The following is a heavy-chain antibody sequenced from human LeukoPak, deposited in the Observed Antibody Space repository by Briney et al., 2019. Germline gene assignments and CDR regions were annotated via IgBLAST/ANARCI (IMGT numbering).Heavy chain of an antibody. J-gene: IGHJ2*01. V-gene: IGHV4-39*01. Sequence: TSETLSLTCTVSGGSISSSSYYWGWIRQPPGKGLEWIGSIYYSGSTYYNPSLKSRVTISVDTSKNQFSLKLNSVTAADTAVYYCARSDPYYDFWSGYSSWYFDLWAVAPWSLSPQ. CDR3: ARSDPYYDFWSGYSSWYFDL. CDR1: GGSISSSSYY. CDR2: IYYSGST. D-gene: IGHD3-3*01.